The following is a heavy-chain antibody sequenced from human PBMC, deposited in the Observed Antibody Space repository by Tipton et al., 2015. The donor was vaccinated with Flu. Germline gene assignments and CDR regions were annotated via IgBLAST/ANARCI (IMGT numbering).Heavy chain of an antibody. CDR1: GGSISSYY. J-gene: IGHJ4*02. V-gene: IGHV4-4*07. CDR3: ARGFTGAGGTGFDY. CDR2: IYSGGNT. D-gene: IGHD6-13*01. Sequence: TLSLTCTVSGGSISSYYWSWIRQPAGKGLEWIGRIYSGGNTDYNPSLKSRVTMSVDTSRNQFSLKVMSVTVADTAVYYCARGFTGAGGTGFDYWGQGILVTVSS.